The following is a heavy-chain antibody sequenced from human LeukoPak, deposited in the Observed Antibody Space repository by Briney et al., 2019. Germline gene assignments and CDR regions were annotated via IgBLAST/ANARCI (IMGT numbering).Heavy chain of an antibody. CDR2: IKQDGSDK. CDR3: AREASDYYDSSGDFDY. Sequence: PGGSLPLFCAASGFTFSSYWMNWVRQAPGKGLEWVANIKQDGSDKYYVDSVKGRFTISRDNAKNSLYLQMNSLRAEDTAVYYCAREASDYYDSSGDFDYWGKGTMVTVSS. D-gene: IGHD3-22*01. V-gene: IGHV3-7*01. J-gene: IGHJ4*02. CDR1: GFTFSSYW.